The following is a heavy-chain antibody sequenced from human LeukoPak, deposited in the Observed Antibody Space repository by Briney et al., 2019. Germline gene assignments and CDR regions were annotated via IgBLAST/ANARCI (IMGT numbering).Heavy chain of an antibody. D-gene: IGHD6-13*01. CDR2: VYTTGST. V-gene: IGHV4-39*07. CDR1: GGSISSSSYY. J-gene: IGHJ4*02. Sequence: SETLSLTCTVSGGSISSSSYYWGWIRQPPGKGLEWIGRVYTTGSTNYNPSLKSRVTMSLDTSKNQFSLKMTSVTAADTAVYYCARSNNWYSQFDYWGQGTLVTVAS. CDR3: ARSNNWYSQFDY.